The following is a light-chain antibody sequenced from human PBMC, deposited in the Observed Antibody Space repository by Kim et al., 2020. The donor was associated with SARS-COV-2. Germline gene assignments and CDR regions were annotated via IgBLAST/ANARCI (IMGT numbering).Light chain of an antibody. CDR2: GTS. CDR1: QNVLTNY. Sequence: PGERATRSCRASQNVLTNYLAWYQQKPGQAPRLLIYGTSTRATDIPDRFSGSGSGTDFTLTISRLEPEDFALYYCQQYGGSPMYSFGPGTKLEI. V-gene: IGKV3-20*01. CDR3: QQYGGSPMYS. J-gene: IGKJ2*03.